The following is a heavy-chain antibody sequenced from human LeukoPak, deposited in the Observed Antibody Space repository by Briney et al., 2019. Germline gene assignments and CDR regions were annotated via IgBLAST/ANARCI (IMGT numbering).Heavy chain of an antibody. D-gene: IGHD1-7*01. V-gene: IGHV1-2*02. CDR1: GYTFTGYY. J-gene: IGHJ3*02. CDR2: INPNSGGT. CDR3: ARSEGFGRLELHDAFDI. Sequence: GASVKVSCKASGYTFTGYYMHWVRQAPGQGLEWMGWINPNSGGTNYAQKFQGRVTMTRDTSISTAYMELSRLRSDDTAVYYCARSEGFGRLELHDAFDIWGQGTMVTVSS.